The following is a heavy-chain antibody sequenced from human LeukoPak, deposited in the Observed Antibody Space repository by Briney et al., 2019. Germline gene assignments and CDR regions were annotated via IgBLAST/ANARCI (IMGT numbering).Heavy chain of an antibody. Sequence: GASVKVSCKASGCTFTGYYMHWVRQAPGQGLEWMGWINPNSGGTNYAQKFQGRVTMTRDTSISTAYMELSRLRSDDTAVYYCARDRIVDTATPDAFDIWGQGTMVTVSS. J-gene: IGHJ3*02. V-gene: IGHV1-2*02. CDR2: INPNSGGT. D-gene: IGHD5-18*01. CDR1: GCTFTGYY. CDR3: ARDRIVDTATPDAFDI.